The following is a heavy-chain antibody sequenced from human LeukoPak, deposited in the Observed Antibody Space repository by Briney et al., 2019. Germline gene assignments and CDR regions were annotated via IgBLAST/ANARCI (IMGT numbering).Heavy chain of an antibody. J-gene: IGHJ4*02. CDR3: ARALSSSYDFDY. V-gene: IGHV4-59*01. D-gene: IGHD6-13*01. Sequence: PSETLSLTCTVSGGSISSYYWSWIRQPPGKGLEWIGYIYYSGSTNYNPSLKSRVTISVDTSKNQFSLKLSSVTAADTAVYYCARALSSSYDFDYWGQGTLVTVSS. CDR2: IYYSGST. CDR1: GGSISSYY.